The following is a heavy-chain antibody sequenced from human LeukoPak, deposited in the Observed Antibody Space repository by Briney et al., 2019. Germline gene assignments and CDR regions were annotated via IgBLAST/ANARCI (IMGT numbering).Heavy chain of an antibody. CDR1: GYSISSGYY. CDR2: IFQRGYS. V-gene: IGHV4-38-2*01. Sequence: PSETLSLTCAVSGYSISSGYYWGWIRQPPGKGLQWIGSIFQRGYSYYNPSLKSRVTISVDTSRNQFSLKLSSVTAADTAVYYCAGDKETTGIGRPSWFGPWGQGTLVTVST. J-gene: IGHJ5*02. D-gene: IGHD1-1*01. CDR3: AGDKETTGIGRPSWFGP.